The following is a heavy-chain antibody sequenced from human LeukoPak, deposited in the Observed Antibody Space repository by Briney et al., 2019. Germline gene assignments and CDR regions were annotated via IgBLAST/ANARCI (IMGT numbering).Heavy chain of an antibody. V-gene: IGHV4-39*01. D-gene: IGHD5-18*01. J-gene: IGHJ4*02. Sequence: SETLPLTCTVSGGSISSSSYYWGWIRQPPGKGLEWIGSIYYSGRTYYNPSLKSRVTISVDTSKNQFSLKLSSVTAADTAVYYCATLPTPMVLYYFDYWGQGTLVTVSS. CDR3: ATLPTPMVLYYFDY. CDR1: GGSISSSSYY. CDR2: IYYSGRT.